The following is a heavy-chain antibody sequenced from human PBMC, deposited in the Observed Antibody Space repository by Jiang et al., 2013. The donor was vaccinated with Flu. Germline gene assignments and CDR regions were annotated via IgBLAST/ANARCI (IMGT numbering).Heavy chain of an antibody. CDR1: GDSIRGDY. CDR3: ASEFRY. CDR2: IYTSGIT. J-gene: IGHJ4*02. D-gene: IGHD3-10*01. Sequence: AVSGDSIRGDYWSWIRQPPGKGLEWIGRIYTSGITNYNPSLKSRVTMSLDTSKTQLSLRLSSVSAADTAVYYCASEFRYWGQGTLVTVSS. V-gene: IGHV4-59*10.